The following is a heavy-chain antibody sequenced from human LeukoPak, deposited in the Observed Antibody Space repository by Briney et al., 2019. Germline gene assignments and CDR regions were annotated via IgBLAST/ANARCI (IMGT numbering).Heavy chain of an antibody. CDR1: GGSFIGYY. J-gene: IGHJ4*02. CDR3: ARGYYSSGWFDY. Sequence: SETLSLTCSVYGGSFIGYYWSWVRQTPGKGLEWIGEINHTGSTNYNPSLKSRVTISVDTSKNQFSLKLSSVTAADTAVYYCARGYYSSGWFDYWGQGTLVTVSS. V-gene: IGHV4-34*01. D-gene: IGHD6-19*01. CDR2: INHTGST.